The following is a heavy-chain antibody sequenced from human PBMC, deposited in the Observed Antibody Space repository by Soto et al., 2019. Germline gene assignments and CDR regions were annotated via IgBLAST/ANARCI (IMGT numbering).Heavy chain of an antibody. CDR2: ISGSGGST. J-gene: IGHJ3*02. CDR1: GFTFSSYA. CDR3: ARDSYGSGSYSAFDI. D-gene: IGHD3-10*01. V-gene: IGHV3-23*01. Sequence: PGGSLRLSCAASGFTFSSYAMSWVRQAPGKGLEWVAAISGSGGSTYYADSVKGRFTISRDNSKNTLYLQMNSLRAEDTAVYYCARDSYGSGSYSAFDIWGQGTMVTVSS.